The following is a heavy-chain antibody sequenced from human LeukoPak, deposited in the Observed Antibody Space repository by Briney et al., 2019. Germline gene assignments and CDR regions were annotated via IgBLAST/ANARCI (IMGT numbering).Heavy chain of an antibody. J-gene: IGHJ3*02. CDR2: INHSGST. CDR1: GGSFSGYY. Sequence: SETLSLTCAVYGGSFSGYYWSWIRQPPGKGREWSGEINHSGSTNYNPSLKSRVTISVDTSKNQFSVKLRSVTAEDTDVYYCARVLGAFDIWGQGTMVTVS. V-gene: IGHV4-34*01. CDR3: ARVLGAFDI. D-gene: IGHD1-1*01.